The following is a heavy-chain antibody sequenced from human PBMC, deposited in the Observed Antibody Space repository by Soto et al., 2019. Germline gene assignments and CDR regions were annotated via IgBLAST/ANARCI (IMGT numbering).Heavy chain of an antibody. CDR2: ISYDGSNK. CDR3: ARGIVVVVAATRNFYGMDD. D-gene: IGHD2-15*01. CDR1: GFTFSSYA. Sequence: PGGSLRLSCSASGFTFSSYAMHWERQAPGKGLEWVAVISYDGSNKYYAYSAKGRFTISRDNSKNTLYLQMNSLVADETAVDYFARGIVVVVAATRNFYGMDDWGQGASDAVSS. V-gene: IGHV3-30-3*01. J-gene: IGHJ6*02.